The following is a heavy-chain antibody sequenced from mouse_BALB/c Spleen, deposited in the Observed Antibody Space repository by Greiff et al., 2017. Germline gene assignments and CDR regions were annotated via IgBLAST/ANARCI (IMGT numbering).Heavy chain of an antibody. Sequence: EVKLVESGAELVKPGASVKLSCTASGFNIKDTYMHWVKQRPEQGLEWIGRIDPANGNTKYDPKFQGKATITADTSSNTAYLQLSSLTSEDTAVYYCARSFYGNYDYWYFDVWGAGTTVTVSS. D-gene: IGHD2-10*01. CDR3: ARSFYGNYDYWYFDV. CDR1: GFNIKDTY. CDR2: IDPANGNT. J-gene: IGHJ1*01. V-gene: IGHV14-3*02.